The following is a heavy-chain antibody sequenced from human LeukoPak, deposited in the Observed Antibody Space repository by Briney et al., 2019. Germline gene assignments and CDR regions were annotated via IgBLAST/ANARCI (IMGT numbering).Heavy chain of an antibody. CDR2: ISAYNGNT. Sequence: ASVKVSCKASGYTFTSYGISWVRQAPGQGLEWMGWISAYNGNTNYAQKLQGRVTMTTDTSTSTAYMELRSLRSDDTAVYYCARDAADYDFWSGYYTGWFDPWGQGTLVTVSS. CDR3: ARDAADYDFWSGYYTGWFDP. D-gene: IGHD3-3*01. J-gene: IGHJ5*02. CDR1: GYTFTSYG. V-gene: IGHV1-18*01.